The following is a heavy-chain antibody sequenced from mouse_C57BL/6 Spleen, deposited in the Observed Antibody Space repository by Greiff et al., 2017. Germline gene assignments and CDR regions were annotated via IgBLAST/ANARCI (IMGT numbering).Heavy chain of an antibody. Sequence: EVQLQQSGPVLVKPGASVKMSCKASGYTFTDYYMNWVKQSHGKSLEWIGVINPYNGGTSYNQKFKGKATLTVDKSSSTAYMELNSLTSEDSAVYYCASPIYYDYLWFAYWGQGTLVTVSA. CDR3: ASPIYYDYLWFAY. V-gene: IGHV1-19*01. CDR1: GYTFTDYY. D-gene: IGHD2-4*01. CDR2: INPYNGGT. J-gene: IGHJ3*01.